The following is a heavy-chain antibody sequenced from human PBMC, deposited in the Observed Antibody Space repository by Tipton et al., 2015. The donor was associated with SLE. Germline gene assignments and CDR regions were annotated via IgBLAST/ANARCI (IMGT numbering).Heavy chain of an antibody. V-gene: IGHV4-31*03. Sequence: TLSLTCTVSGASINSGGYYWTWIRQRPGKGLEWLGYIYYSGSAYYSPSLESRGAISFDTAKNQFSLNLRFVTAADTAVYYCARDTSFDHWGQGTLVTVSS. D-gene: IGHD2/OR15-2a*01. J-gene: IGHJ4*02. CDR3: ARDTSFDH. CDR1: GASINSGGYY. CDR2: IYYSGSA.